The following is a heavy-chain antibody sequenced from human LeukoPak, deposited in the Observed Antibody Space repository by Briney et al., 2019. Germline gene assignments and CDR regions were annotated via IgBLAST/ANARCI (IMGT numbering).Heavy chain of an antibody. CDR1: GYTFTGYY. CDR3: AREGREFGPHKLAGFDY. D-gene: IGHD3-10*01. Sequence: AASVKVSCKTSGYTFTGYYMHWVRQAPGQGLEWMGWINPNSGATNYVQEFQGRVTMTRDTSISTAYMELSGLRSDDTAIFYCAREGREFGPHKLAGFDYWGQGTLVTVSS. J-gene: IGHJ4*02. V-gene: IGHV1-2*02. CDR2: INPNSGAT.